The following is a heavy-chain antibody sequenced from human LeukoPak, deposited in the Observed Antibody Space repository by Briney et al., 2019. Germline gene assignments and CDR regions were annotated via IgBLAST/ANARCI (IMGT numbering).Heavy chain of an antibody. D-gene: IGHD2-2*01. CDR3: ARVVVVPAAIQVAGWFDP. CDR2: INHSGST. V-gene: IGHV4-34*01. Sequence: SETLSLTSAVYGGSFSGYYWSWIRQPPGKGLEWIGEINHSGSTNYNPSLKSRVTVSVDTSKNQFSLKLSSVTAADTAVYYCARVVVVPAAIQVAGWFDPWGQGTLVTVSS. CDR1: GGSFSGYY. J-gene: IGHJ5*02.